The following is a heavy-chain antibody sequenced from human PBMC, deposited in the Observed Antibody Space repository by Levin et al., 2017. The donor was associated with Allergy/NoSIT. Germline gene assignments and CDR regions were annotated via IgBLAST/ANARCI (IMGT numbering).Heavy chain of an antibody. CDR2: IIHSGST. CDR1: GASFSGYY. V-gene: IGHV4-34*01. CDR3: ARGRDYCGTYLDY. J-gene: IGHJ4*02. Sequence: ASETLSLTCAVSGASFSGYYWSWIRKPPGKGLEWIGEIIHSGSTNFSPSLKSRVTILSDTSKSQFSLKMNSVTAADTAKDYCARGRDYCGTYLDYWGQGTLVTVSS. D-gene: IGHD4-23*01.